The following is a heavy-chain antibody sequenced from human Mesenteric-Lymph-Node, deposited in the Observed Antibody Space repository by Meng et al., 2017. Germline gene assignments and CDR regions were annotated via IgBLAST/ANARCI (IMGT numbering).Heavy chain of an antibody. CDR2: IYPGDSDT. Sequence: GESLKISCKGSGYSFTSYWIGWVRQMPGKGLEWMGIIYPGDSDTRYSPSFQGQVTISADKSISTAYLQWSSLKASDTAMYYCARILLYCSGGSCYSSSAFDIWGQGTMVTGSS. V-gene: IGHV5-51*01. J-gene: IGHJ3*02. CDR3: ARILLYCSGGSCYSSSAFDI. CDR1: GYSFTSYW. D-gene: IGHD2-15*01.